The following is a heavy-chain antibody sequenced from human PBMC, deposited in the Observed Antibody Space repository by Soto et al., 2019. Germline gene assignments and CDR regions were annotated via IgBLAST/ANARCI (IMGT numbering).Heavy chain of an antibody. CDR3: AREGSYSAYNFAHGIQLWSFDF. J-gene: IGHJ4*02. V-gene: IGHV4-4*07. Sequence: PSETLSLTCTVSGGSINTFYWSWVRQPAGKGLEWIGRIFSSGSPSFNPSLGSRVAMSVDTSKNNFSLNLSSVTAADMAVYYCAREGSYSAYNFAHGIQLWSFDFWGQGALVTVSS. D-gene: IGHD5-12*01. CDR1: GGSINTFY. CDR2: IFSSGSP.